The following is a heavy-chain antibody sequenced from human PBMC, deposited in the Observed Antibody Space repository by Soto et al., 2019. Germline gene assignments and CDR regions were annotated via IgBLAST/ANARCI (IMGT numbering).Heavy chain of an antibody. J-gene: IGHJ4*02. V-gene: IGHV3-23*01. CDR3: AKRHLDSSGYYSHFDY. Sequence: GGSLRLSCAASGFTFSSYAMSWVRQAPGKGLEWVSAISGSGGSTYYADSVKGRFTISRDNSKNTLYLQMNSLRAEDTAVYYCAKRHLDSSGYYSHFDYWGQGTLVTVSS. CDR1: GFTFSSYA. D-gene: IGHD3-22*01. CDR2: ISGSGGST.